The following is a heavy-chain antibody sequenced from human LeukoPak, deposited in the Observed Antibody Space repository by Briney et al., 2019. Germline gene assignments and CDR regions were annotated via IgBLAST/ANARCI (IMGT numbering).Heavy chain of an antibody. CDR2: IIPIFGTA. V-gene: IGHV1-69*06. J-gene: IGHJ6*03. D-gene: IGHD5-12*01. CDR1: GGTFNNYP. Sequence: SVKVSCKASGGTFNNYPISWVRQAPGQGLEWMGGIIPIFGTANYAQKFQGRVTITADKSTSTAYMELSSLRSEDTAVYYCARGGYDFVDYYYYYMDVWGKGTTVTVSS. CDR3: ARGGYDFVDYYYYYMDV.